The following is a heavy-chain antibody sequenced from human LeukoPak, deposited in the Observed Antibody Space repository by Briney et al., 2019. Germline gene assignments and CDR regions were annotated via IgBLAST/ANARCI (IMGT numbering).Heavy chain of an antibody. CDR3: ARDRQIAY. V-gene: IGHV3-7*01. Sequence: GGSLRLSCAASGFTFGHYWLTWVRQAQGQGLEWVANIKQDGSEKHYVDSVKGRFTISRDNAKNSLYLQMNSLRAEDTAVYYCARDRQIAYWGQGTLVTVSS. CDR1: GFTFGHYW. CDR2: IKQDGSEK. J-gene: IGHJ4*02.